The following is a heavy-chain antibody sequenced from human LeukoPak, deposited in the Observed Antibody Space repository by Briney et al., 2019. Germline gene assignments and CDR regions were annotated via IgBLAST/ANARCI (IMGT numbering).Heavy chain of an antibody. CDR3: GRPNYDGSGNYAKFDY. Sequence: SETLSLTCAVSGYSNSNGYSWGWIRQPPGKGLEWIGYIYHSGCTYYNPSLKSRVTISVDTSKNQFSLKLSSVTAADTACYFCGRPNYDGSGNYAKFDYWGQGTLVTVSS. CDR1: GYSNSNGYS. V-gene: IGHV4-38-2*01. D-gene: IGHD3-10*01. CDR2: IYHSGCT. J-gene: IGHJ4*02.